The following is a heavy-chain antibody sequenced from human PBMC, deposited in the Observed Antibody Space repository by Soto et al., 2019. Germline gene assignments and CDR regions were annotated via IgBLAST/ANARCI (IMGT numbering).Heavy chain of an antibody. V-gene: IGHV3-30*03. CDR2: ISYDGSNK. J-gene: IGHJ6*02. CDR3: VRSATYYDFYYGMDV. Sequence: GGSLRLSCAASGFTFSSYGMHWVRQAPGKGLEWVAVISYDGSNKYYADSVKGRFTISRDNSKNTLYLQMNSLRAEDTAVYYCVRSATYYDFYYGMDVWGQGTTVTVSS. CDR1: GFTFSSYG. D-gene: IGHD3-3*01.